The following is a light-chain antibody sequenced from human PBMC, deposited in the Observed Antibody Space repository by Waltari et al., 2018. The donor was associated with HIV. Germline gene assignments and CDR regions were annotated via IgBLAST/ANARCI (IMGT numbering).Light chain of an antibody. V-gene: IGLV10-54*01. Sequence: QAGLTQPPSVSKGLRQTATLTCTGNSNNVGYQGAAWLQQNQGHPPKLLSYRNNNRPSGISERLSASRSGNTASLTITGLQPEDEADYYCSAWDSSLSAWVFGGGTKLTVL. CDR3: SAWDSSLSAWV. CDR2: RNN. CDR1: SNNVGYQG. J-gene: IGLJ3*02.